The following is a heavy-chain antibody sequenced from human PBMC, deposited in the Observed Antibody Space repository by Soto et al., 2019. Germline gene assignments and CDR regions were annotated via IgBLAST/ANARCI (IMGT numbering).Heavy chain of an antibody. Sequence: GGSLRLSCSASGFTFSDYYMSWIRQAPGKGLEWISYIDSSGSIIYYADSVKGRFTISRDNAKNSLYLQMNSLRAEDTAVCYCARDLGYYDSSGYFDYWGQGTLVTVSS. V-gene: IGHV3-11*01. CDR1: GFTFSDYY. CDR2: IDSSGSII. D-gene: IGHD3-22*01. CDR3: ARDLGYYDSSGYFDY. J-gene: IGHJ4*02.